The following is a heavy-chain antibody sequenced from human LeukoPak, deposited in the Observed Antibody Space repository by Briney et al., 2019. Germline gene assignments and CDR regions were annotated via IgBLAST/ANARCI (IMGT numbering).Heavy chain of an antibody. CDR2: IYHTGST. CDR3: AREFYYDSSFSFDI. D-gene: IGHD3-22*01. J-gene: IGHJ3*02. CDR1: GGSISGYY. V-gene: IGHV4-59*01. Sequence: PSETLSLTCTVSGGSISGYYWSWIRQPPGKGLEWIGYIYHTGSTNYNPSLKSQVTISVDTSKNQFSLKLSSVTAADTAVYYCAREFYYDSSFSFDIWGQGTMVTVSS.